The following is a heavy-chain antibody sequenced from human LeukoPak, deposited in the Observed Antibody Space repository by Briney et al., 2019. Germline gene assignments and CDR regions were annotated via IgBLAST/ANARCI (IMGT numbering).Heavy chain of an antibody. V-gene: IGHV2-5*02. Sequence: ESGPTLVKPTQTLTLTCTFSGFSLSTSGVGVGWIRQPPGKALEWLALIYWDDDKRYSPSLKSRLTITKDTSKNQVVLTMTNMDPGDTATYYCAHSWGGEYSYGYGVSWGQGTLVTVSS. CDR2: IYWDDDK. J-gene: IGHJ4*02. CDR3: AHSWGGEYSYGYGVS. D-gene: IGHD5-18*01. CDR1: GFSLSTSGVG.